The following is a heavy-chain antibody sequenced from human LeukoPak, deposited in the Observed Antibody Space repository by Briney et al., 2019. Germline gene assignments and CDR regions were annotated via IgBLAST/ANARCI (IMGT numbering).Heavy chain of an antibody. Sequence: SETLSLTCTVSGGSISSSSYYWGWIRQPPGKGLEWIGIIYYSGSTYYNPSLKSRVTISVDTSKNQFSLKLSSVTAADTAVYYCARPANQLGAFDIWGQGTMVTVSS. J-gene: IGHJ3*02. D-gene: IGHD2-2*01. V-gene: IGHV4-39*01. CDR3: ARPANQLGAFDI. CDR1: GGSISSSSYY. CDR2: IYYSGST.